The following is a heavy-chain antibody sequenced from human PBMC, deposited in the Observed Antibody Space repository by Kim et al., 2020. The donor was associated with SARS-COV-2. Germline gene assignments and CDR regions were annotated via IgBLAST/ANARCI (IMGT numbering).Heavy chain of an antibody. J-gene: IGHJ6*02. CDR1: GYTFTSYA. D-gene: IGHD6-13*01. CDR2: INAGNGNT. CDR3: ASPYKVRYSSSWYDYYYGMDV. Sequence: ASVKVSCKASGYTFTSYAMHWVRQAPGQRLEWMGWINAGNGNTKYSQKFQGRVTITRDTSASTAYMELSSLRSEDTAVYYCASPYKVRYSSSWYDYYYGMDVWGQGTTVTVSS. V-gene: IGHV1-3*01.